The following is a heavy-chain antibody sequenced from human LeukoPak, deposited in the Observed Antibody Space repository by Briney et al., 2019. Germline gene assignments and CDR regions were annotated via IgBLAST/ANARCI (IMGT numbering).Heavy chain of an antibody. CDR1: GYTFTSYA. D-gene: IGHD1-14*01. V-gene: IGHV1-3*01. CDR3: ARKGAYKDPRVNWFDP. J-gene: IGHJ5*02. Sequence: ASVKVSCKASGYTFTSYAMHWVRQAPGQRLEWMGWINAGNGNTKYSQKFQGRVTITRDTSASTAYMELSSLRSEDTAVYYCARKGAYKDPRVNWFDPWGQGTLVTVSS. CDR2: INAGNGNT.